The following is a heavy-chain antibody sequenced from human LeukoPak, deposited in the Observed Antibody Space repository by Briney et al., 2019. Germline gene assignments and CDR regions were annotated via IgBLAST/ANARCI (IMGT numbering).Heavy chain of an antibody. V-gene: IGHV3-48*01. CDR1: GFTFSSYS. Sequence: PGGSLRLSCAASGFTFSSYSMNWVRQAPGKGLEWVSYISSSSSTIYYADSVKGRFTISRDNAKNSLYLQMNSLRAEDTAVYYCARDRPYYDSSGYYLLDAFDIWGQGTMVTVSS. CDR3: ARDRPYYDSSGYYLLDAFDI. J-gene: IGHJ3*02. D-gene: IGHD3-22*01. CDR2: ISSSSSTI.